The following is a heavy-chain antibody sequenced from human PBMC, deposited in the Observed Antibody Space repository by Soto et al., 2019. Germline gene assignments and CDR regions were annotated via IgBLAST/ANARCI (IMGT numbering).Heavy chain of an antibody. V-gene: IGHV1-18*01. D-gene: IGHD2-2*01. CDR1: GYTFTSYG. J-gene: IGHJ3*02. Sequence: QVQLVQSGAEVKKPGASVKVSCKASGYTFTSYGISWVRQAPGQGLEWMGWISAYNGNTNYAQKLQGRVTMTTDTSTSTAYMELRSLRSDDTAVYYCARDGMGDYCSSPSCPIIWGQGTMVTVSS. CDR3: ARDGMGDYCSSPSCPII. CDR2: ISAYNGNT.